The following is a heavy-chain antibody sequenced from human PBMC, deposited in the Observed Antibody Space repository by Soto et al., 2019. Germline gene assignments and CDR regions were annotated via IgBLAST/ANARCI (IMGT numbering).Heavy chain of an antibody. Sequence: GGSLRLSCAGSGFTVSGNYMSWVRQAPGKGLEWVSVIYSGGNTYYAGSVKGRFTISRDNSKNTLYLQMNSLRAEDTAVYYCAKSSGMYYYDSSGYYHYDYWGQGTLVTVSS. CDR1: GFTVSGNY. CDR3: AKSSGMYYYDSSGYYHYDY. D-gene: IGHD3-22*01. V-gene: IGHV3-66*01. CDR2: IYSGGNT. J-gene: IGHJ4*02.